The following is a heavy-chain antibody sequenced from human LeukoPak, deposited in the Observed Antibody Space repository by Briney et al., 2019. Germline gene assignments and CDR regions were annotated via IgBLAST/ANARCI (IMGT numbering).Heavy chain of an antibody. D-gene: IGHD5-24*01. Sequence: PGGSLRLSCAASGFTFSSYSMNWVRQAPGTGLEWVASTTSSSSHVYYADSVKGRFTISRDNAKDSLYLQMNSLRAEDTAVYYCARADLTTITYPEYWGQGTPVTVSS. V-gene: IGHV3-21*01. CDR1: GFTFSSYS. CDR2: TTSSSSHV. J-gene: IGHJ4*02. CDR3: ARADLTTITYPEY.